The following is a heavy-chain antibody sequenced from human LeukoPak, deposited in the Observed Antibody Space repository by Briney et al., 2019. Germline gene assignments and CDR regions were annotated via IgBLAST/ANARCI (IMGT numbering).Heavy chain of an antibody. CDR3: ARDGYDSSGYYRRAFDY. CDR2: ISYDGSNK. Sequence: GGSLRLSCAASGFTFSAYVMSWVRQAPGKVLEWVAVISYDGSNKYYADSVKGRFTISRDNSKNTLYLQMNSLRAEDTAVYYCARDGYDSSGYYRRAFDYWGQGTLVTVSS. D-gene: IGHD3-22*01. CDR1: GFTFSAYV. V-gene: IGHV3-30-3*01. J-gene: IGHJ4*02.